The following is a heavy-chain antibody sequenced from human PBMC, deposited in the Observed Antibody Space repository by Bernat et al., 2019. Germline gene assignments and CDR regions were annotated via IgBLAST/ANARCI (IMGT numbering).Heavy chain of an antibody. CDR2: ISTYNGNT. CDR1: GYTFTNYD. V-gene: IGHV1-18*04. D-gene: IGHD2-2*01. J-gene: IGHJ4*02. Sequence: QVQLVQSGAEVKKPGASVKVSCKASGYTFTNYDISWVRQAPGQGLEWMGWISTYNGNTMSAQKFQARVTMTTDTSTSTAYMEVRSLRCDDTAVYYCVRWREDQPRYWGQGTLVSVSS. CDR3: VRWREDQPRY.